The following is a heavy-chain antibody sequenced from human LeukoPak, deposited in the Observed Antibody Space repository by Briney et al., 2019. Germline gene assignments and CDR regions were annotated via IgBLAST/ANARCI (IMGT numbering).Heavy chain of an antibody. CDR1: GYTFTSYA. V-gene: IGHV1-3*01. D-gene: IGHD3-10*01. CDR2: INAGNGNT. J-gene: IGHJ4*02. Sequence: ASVKVSCKASGYTFTSYAMHWVRQAPGQRLEWMGWINAGNGNTKYSQKFQGRVTITRDTSASTAYMELSSLRSEDTAVYYCARGTGYGSGSYYNPPFDYWGQGTLVTVSS. CDR3: ARGTGYGSGSYYNPPFDY.